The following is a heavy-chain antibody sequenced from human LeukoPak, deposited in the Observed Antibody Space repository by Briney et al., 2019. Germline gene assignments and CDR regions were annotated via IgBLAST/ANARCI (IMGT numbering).Heavy chain of an antibody. CDR1: GGSFSGYY. CDR3: ARLKSVITCWFYP. J-gene: IGHJ5*02. D-gene: IGHD3-22*01. Sequence: PSETLSLTCAVYGGSFSGYYWSWIRQPPGKGLEWIGEINHSGSTNYNPSLKSRVTISVDTSKNQFSLKLSSVTAADTAVYYCARLKSVITCWFYPWGQGTLVTVSS. V-gene: IGHV4-34*01. CDR2: INHSGST.